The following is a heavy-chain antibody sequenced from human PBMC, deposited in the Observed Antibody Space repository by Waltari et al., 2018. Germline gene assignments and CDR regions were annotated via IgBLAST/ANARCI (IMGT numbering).Heavy chain of an antibody. CDR2: IYYSGST. V-gene: IGHV4-59*01. D-gene: IGHD1-26*01. J-gene: IGHJ4*02. CDR1: GGPISSYY. CDR3: AREGVGATTNLLDY. Sequence: QVQLQESGPGLVKPSETLSLTCTVPGGPISSYYWRWIRQPPGKGLEWIGYIYYSGSTNYNPSLKSRVTISVDTSKNQFSLKLSSVTAADTAVYYCAREGVGATTNLLDYWGQGTLVTVSS.